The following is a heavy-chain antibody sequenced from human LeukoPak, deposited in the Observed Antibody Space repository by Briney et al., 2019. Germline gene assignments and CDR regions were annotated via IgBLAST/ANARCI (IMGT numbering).Heavy chain of an antibody. J-gene: IGHJ5*02. CDR3: ARARAAGFDP. CDR1: GYSISSGYY. V-gene: IGHV4-38-2*01. CDR2: IYHSGST. D-gene: IGHD2-15*01. Sequence: PSETLSLTCAVSGYSISSGYYWGWIRQPPGKGLEWIGSIYHSGSTYYNPSLKSRVTISVDTSKNQFSLKLSSVTAADTAVYYCARARAAGFDPWGQGTLVTVSS.